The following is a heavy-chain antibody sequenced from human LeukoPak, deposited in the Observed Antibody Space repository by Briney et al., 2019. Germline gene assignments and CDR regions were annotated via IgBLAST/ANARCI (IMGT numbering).Heavy chain of an antibody. D-gene: IGHD6-13*01. V-gene: IGHV1-2*02. J-gene: IGHJ5*02. CDR1: GYTFTGYY. Sequence: ASVKVSCKASGYTFTGYYMHWVRQAPGQGLEWMGWINPNSSDTHFPQKFQGRVTMTRDTSISTAYMELSRLTSDDTAVYYCARGAAAGSNWFDPWGQGTLVAVSP. CDR3: ARGAAAGSNWFDP. CDR2: INPNSSDT.